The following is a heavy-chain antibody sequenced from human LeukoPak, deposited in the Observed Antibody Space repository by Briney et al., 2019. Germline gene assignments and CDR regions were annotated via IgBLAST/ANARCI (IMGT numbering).Heavy chain of an antibody. J-gene: IGHJ4*02. CDR1: GFTLCTDS. D-gene: IGHD1-7*01. CDR3: ARVANNWNYARFDY. V-gene: IGHV3-21*01. CDR2: SSGSSCYI. Sequence: RGSLRHSPADPGFTLCTDSLNWVRPALGKGRGRVSSSSGSSCYIYYADSVKGRFTISRDSGKNSLYLEMNSVRAEDTAVYYCARVANNWNYARFDYWGQGTLVTVSS.